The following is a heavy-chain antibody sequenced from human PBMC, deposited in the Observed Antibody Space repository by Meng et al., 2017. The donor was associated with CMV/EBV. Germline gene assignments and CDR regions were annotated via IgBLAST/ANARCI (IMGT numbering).Heavy chain of an antibody. CDR3: ARGLRLGKYQLLRGASGDY. V-gene: IGHV3-30-3*01. CDR1: GFTFSSYA. Sequence: GGSLRLSCAASGFTFSSYAMSWVRQAPGKGLEWVAVISYDGSNKYYADSVKGRFTISRDNSKNTLYLQMNSLRAEDTAVYYCARGLRLGKYQLLRGASGDYWGQGTLVTVSS. J-gene: IGHJ4*02. CDR2: ISYDGSNK. D-gene: IGHD2-2*01.